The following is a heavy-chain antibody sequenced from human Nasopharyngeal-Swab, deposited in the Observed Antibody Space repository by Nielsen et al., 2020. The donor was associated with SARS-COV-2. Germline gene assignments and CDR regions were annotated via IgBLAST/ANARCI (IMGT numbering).Heavy chain of an antibody. V-gene: IGHV3-73*01. CDR1: GLSFSVSS. Sequence: GGSLRLSCAASGLSFSVSSLNWVSQASGKGLEWVGRIRSKVNSYATTYGVSVKGRFTISRDDSKNTAYLQMNSLKTEDTAVYYCARVNPISGSYYDAIDIWGQGTMVTVSS. J-gene: IGHJ3*02. CDR3: ARVNPISGSYYDAIDI. D-gene: IGHD1-26*01. CDR2: IRSKVNSYAT.